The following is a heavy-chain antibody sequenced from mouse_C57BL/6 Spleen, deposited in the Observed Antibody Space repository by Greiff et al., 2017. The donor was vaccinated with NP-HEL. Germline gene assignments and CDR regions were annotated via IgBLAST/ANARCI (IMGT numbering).Heavy chain of an antibody. J-gene: IGHJ1*03. Sequence: EVQLQQSGGGLVKPGGSLKLSCAASGFTFSSYAMSWVRQTPEKRLEWVATISDGGSYTYYPDNVKGRFTISRDNAKNNLYLQMSHLKSEDTAMYYCARERVTTVVATNGYFDVWGTGTTVTVSS. CDR3: ARERVTTVVATNGYFDV. CDR1: GFTFSSYA. D-gene: IGHD1-1*01. V-gene: IGHV5-4*01. CDR2: ISDGGSYT.